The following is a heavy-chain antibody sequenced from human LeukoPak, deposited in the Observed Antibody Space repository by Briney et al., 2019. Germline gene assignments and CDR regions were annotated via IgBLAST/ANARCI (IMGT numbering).Heavy chain of an antibody. V-gene: IGHV3-48*01. D-gene: IGHD5-12*01. J-gene: IGHJ4*02. CDR3: AREGEYSGYDSPFDY. Sequence: GGSLRLSCAASGFTFSSYSMNWVRQAPGKGLEWVSYISSSSSTIYYADSVKGRFTISRDNAKNSLYLQMNSLRAEDTAVYYCAREGEYSGYDSPFDYWGQGTLVTVSS. CDR1: GFTFSSYS. CDR2: ISSSSSTI.